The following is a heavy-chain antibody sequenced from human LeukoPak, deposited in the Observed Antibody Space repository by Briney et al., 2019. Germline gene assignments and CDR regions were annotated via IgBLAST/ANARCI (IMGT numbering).Heavy chain of an antibody. V-gene: IGHV1-3*01. J-gene: IGHJ4*02. D-gene: IGHD3-10*01. Sequence: GASVKVSCKASGYTFTSYAMHWVRQAPGQRLEWMGWINAGNGNTKYLQKFQGRVTITRDTSASTAYMELSSLRSEDTAVYYCASRIDSGSYLALDYWGQGTLVTVSS. CDR1: GYTFTSYA. CDR2: INAGNGNT. CDR3: ASRIDSGSYLALDY.